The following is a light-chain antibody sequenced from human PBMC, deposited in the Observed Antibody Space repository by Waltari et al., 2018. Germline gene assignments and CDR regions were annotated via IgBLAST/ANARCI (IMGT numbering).Light chain of an antibody. Sequence: SSELTQPPSVSVSPGQTASITCSGDILGSKYASWYQHKPGQSPLLVIYQDINRPSGIPERFSGSKSGNTATLTISVTQAMDDADYYCQALGSNRWVFGGGTKLTVL. CDR3: QALGSNRWV. CDR2: QDI. J-gene: IGLJ3*02. CDR1: ILGSKY. V-gene: IGLV3-1*01.